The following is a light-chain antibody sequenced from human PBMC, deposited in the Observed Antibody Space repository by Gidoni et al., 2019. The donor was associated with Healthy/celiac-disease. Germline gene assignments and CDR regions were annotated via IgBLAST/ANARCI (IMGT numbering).Light chain of an antibody. Sequence: EIVLTQSPGTLSLSPGERATLSCRASQSVSSYLAWYQQKPGQAPRLLIYAASNRATGIPDRFSGSGSGTDFTLTISRLEHEDFAVYYCQQYLSFWTFGQGTKVEIK. J-gene: IGKJ1*01. CDR3: QQYLSFWT. CDR2: AAS. V-gene: IGKV3-20*01. CDR1: QSVSSY.